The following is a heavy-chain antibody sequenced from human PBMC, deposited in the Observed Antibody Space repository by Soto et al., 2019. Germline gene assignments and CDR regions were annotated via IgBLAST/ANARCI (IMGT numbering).Heavy chain of an antibody. D-gene: IGHD3-10*01. Sequence: EVQLVESGGDLVQPGGSLRLSCAASGFTFSSCWMDWVRQAPGKELVWVSRIKGDGSRTNSEDSLQGRFTISRDNAKRTLYLQINSLSVDYTAVDSCARGKRSFYALDVWGQGTAVTVSS. V-gene: IGHV3-74*01. CDR2: IKGDGSRT. CDR1: GFTFSSCW. J-gene: IGHJ6*02. CDR3: ARGKRSFYALDV.